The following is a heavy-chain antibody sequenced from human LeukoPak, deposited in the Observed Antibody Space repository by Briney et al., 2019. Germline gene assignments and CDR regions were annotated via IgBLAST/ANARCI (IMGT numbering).Heavy chain of an antibody. V-gene: IGHV1-69*13. CDR1: GGTFSSYA. CDR3: AGYCSGGSCYYAFDI. Sequence: GASVKVSCKASGGTFSSYAISWVRQAPGQGLEWMGGIIPIFGTANYAQKFQGRVTITADESTSTAYMELSSLRSEDTAVYYCAGYCSGGSCYYAFDIWGQGTMVTVSS. J-gene: IGHJ3*02. D-gene: IGHD2-15*01. CDR2: IIPIFGTA.